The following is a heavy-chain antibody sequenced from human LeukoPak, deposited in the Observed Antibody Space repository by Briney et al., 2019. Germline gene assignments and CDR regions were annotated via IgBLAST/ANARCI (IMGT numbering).Heavy chain of an antibody. D-gene: IGHD3-10*01. Sequence: GGSLRLSCAASGFTFSSYSMNWVRQAPGKGLEWVSYITISSSIIYYADSVKGRFTISRDNSKNTLYLQMNSLRAEDTAVYYCARDGYGSGSSLFDCWGQGTLVTVSS. CDR3: ARDGYGSGSSLFDC. J-gene: IGHJ4*02. V-gene: IGHV3-48*01. CDR1: GFTFSSYS. CDR2: ITISSSII.